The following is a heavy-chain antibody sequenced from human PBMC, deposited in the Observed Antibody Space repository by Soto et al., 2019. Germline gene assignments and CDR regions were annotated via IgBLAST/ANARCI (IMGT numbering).Heavy chain of an antibody. D-gene: IGHD2-8*01. Sequence: SETLSLTCIVSGGSISSSSYYWGWIRQPPGKGLEWIGNIYYSGSTYYNPSLKGRVTISVDTSENQFSLKLSSVTAADTAVYYCARQTKYCTNGVCLYYFDYWGQGTLVTVSS. V-gene: IGHV4-39*01. CDR3: ARQTKYCTNGVCLYYFDY. CDR1: GGSISSSSYY. CDR2: IYYSGST. J-gene: IGHJ4*02.